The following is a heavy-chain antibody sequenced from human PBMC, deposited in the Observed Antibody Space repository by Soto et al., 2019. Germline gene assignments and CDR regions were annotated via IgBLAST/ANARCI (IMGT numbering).Heavy chain of an antibody. D-gene: IGHD5-18*01. Sequence: QVQLVQSGAEVKKPGSSVRVSCTASGGSFREYAISWVRQAPGHGLGWMGGIIPMFDTPNYAQKFQGRLTITADEATSTVDMELSSLTSDDTAVYYCARDSTAMDTTSFDFWGQGTLVTVSS. V-gene: IGHV1-69*01. CDR3: ARDSTAMDTTSFDF. CDR2: IIPMFDTP. J-gene: IGHJ4*02. CDR1: GGSFREYA.